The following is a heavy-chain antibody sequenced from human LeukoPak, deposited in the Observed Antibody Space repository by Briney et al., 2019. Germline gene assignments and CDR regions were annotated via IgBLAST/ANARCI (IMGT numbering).Heavy chain of an antibody. V-gene: IGHV3-30*04. J-gene: IGHJ4*02. CDR2: ISYDGSNK. Sequence: GRSLRLSCAASGFTFSTYAMHWVRQAPGKGLEWVAVISYDGSNKYYADSVKGRFTISRDNSKNTLYLQMNSLRAEDTAVYYCARDLTNYGDYEDWGQGTLVTVSS. D-gene: IGHD4-17*01. CDR3: ARDLTNYGDYED. CDR1: GFTFSTYA.